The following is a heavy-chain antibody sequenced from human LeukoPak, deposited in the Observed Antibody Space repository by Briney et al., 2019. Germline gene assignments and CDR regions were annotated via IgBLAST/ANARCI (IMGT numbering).Heavy chain of an antibody. D-gene: IGHD4-17*01. CDR1: GGSISSGGYS. Sequence: NPSETLSLTCAVSGGSISSGGYSWSWIRQPPGKGLEWIGYIYHSGSTYYDPSLKSRVTISVDRSKNQFSLELSSVTAADTAVYYCARESGIQRSVSPAMATVTIRWFDPWGQGTLVTVSS. V-gene: IGHV4-30-2*01. CDR2: IYHSGST. J-gene: IGHJ5*02. CDR3: ARESGIQRSVSPAMATVTIRWFDP.